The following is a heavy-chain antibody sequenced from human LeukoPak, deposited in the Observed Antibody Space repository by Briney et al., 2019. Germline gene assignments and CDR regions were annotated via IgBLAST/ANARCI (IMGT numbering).Heavy chain of an antibody. D-gene: IGHD6-13*01. CDR2: ISAYTGNT. J-gene: IGHJ4*02. Sequence: ASVKVSCKASGYTFTSYGISWVRQAPGQGLEWMGWISAYTGNTNYAQKLQGRVTMTTETSTSTMYMELSSLRSDDTAVYYCAREYSSSLFDYWGQGTLVTVSS. CDR1: GYTFTSYG. CDR3: AREYSSSLFDY. V-gene: IGHV1-18*01.